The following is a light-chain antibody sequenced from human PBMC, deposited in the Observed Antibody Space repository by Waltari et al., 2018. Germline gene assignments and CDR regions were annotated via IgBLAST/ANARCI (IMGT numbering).Light chain of an antibody. V-gene: IGKV3-11*01. CDR3: QQRSSWPRT. J-gene: IGKJ1*01. Sequence: DIVLTQSPATLSLSPGERATLSCRASQSINNYLAWYQQTTGQATRLLLFSASNRATGIPARFSGSGSGTDFFLTISSLDPEDVAVYYWQQRSSWPRTFGQGTRVEIK. CDR1: QSINNY. CDR2: SAS.